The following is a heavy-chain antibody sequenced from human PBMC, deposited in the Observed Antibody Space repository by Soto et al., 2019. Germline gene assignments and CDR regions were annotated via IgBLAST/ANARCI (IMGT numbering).Heavy chain of an antibody. J-gene: IGHJ4*02. CDR2: IYYSGST. CDR1: GDSVSSNSYY. D-gene: IGHD4-4*01. V-gene: IGHV4-61*01. CDR3: ARDRRDGYNNRFDY. Sequence: SETLSLTCTVSGDSVSSNSYYWSWIRQPPGKGLEFIGYIYYSGSTNYNPSLKSRVTISLDTSKNQFSLRLSSVTAADTAVYYCARDRRDGYNNRFDYWGQGTLVTVSS.